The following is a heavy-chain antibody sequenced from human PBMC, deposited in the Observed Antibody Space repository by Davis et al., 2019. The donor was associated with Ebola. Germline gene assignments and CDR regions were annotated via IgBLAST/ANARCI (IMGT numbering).Heavy chain of an antibody. J-gene: IGHJ4*02. CDR2: IYSGGST. D-gene: IGHD1-1*01. V-gene: IGHV3-53*01. CDR3: ASGRQPPLDY. CDR1: GFTFSSYW. Sequence: GESLNISCAASGFTFSSYWMHWVRQAPGKGLEWVSVIYSGGSTYYADSVKGRFTISRDNSKNTLYLQMNSLRAEDTAVYYCASGRQPPLDYWGQGTLVTVSS.